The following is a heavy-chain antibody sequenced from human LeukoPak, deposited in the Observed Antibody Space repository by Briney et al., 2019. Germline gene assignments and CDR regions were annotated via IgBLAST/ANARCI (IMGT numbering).Heavy chain of an antibody. Sequence: GASVKVSCKASGYTFTGYYMHWVRQAPGQGLEWMGRINPNSGGTNYAQKFQGRVTMTRDTSISTAYMELSRLRSDDTAVYYCARSQRITIFGVVRLNWFGPWGQGTLVTVSS. CDR2: INPNSGGT. CDR3: ARSQRITIFGVVRLNWFGP. CDR1: GYTFTGYY. J-gene: IGHJ5*02. D-gene: IGHD3-3*01. V-gene: IGHV1-2*06.